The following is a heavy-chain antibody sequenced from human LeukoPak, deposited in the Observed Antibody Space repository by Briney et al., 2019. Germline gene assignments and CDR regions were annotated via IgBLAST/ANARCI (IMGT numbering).Heavy chain of an antibody. Sequence: ASVKVSCKVSGYTLTKLSMHWVRQAPGKGLEWMGGFDPEDGETIYAQKFQGRVIMTEDTSTETAYMELSSLRSEDTAIYFCATDSGGLVGARRVAFDYWGQGTLVTVSS. CDR2: FDPEDGET. J-gene: IGHJ4*02. V-gene: IGHV1-24*01. CDR1: GYTLTKLS. D-gene: IGHD1-26*01. CDR3: ATDSGGLVGARRVAFDY.